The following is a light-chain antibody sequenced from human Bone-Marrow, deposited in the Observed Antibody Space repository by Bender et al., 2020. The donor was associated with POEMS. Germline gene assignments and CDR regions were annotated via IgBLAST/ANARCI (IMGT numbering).Light chain of an antibody. V-gene: IGLV1-44*01. CDR2: SDN. Sequence: QSVLTQPPSASGTPGQRVTISCSGSNSNIGTNAVNWYQQFPGTAPKLLIYSDNQRPSGVPDRFYAFKSGTSASLSISGLESEDEAGCCCAAWGAGLNNGKFGGETKLTV. CDR3: AAWGAGLNNGK. J-gene: IGLJ3*02. CDR1: NSNIGTNA.